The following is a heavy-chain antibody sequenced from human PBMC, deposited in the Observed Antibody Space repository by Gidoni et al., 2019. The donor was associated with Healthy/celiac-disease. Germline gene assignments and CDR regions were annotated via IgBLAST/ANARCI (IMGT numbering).Heavy chain of an antibody. V-gene: IGHV1-8*01. CDR1: GYTFTSYD. CDR2: MNPNSGNT. CDR3: ARGTWELLGGSLVFDY. D-gene: IGHD1-26*01. Sequence: QVQLVQSGAEVKTPGASVKVSCKASGYTFTSYDINWVRQATGQGLEWMGWMNPNSGNTGYAQKFQGRVTMTRNTSISTAYMELSSLRSEDTAVYYCARGTWELLGGSLVFDYWGQGTLVTVSS. J-gene: IGHJ4*02.